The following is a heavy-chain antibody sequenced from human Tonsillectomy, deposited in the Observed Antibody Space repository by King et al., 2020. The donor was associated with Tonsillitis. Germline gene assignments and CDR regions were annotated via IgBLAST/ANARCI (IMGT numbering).Heavy chain of an antibody. V-gene: IGHV4-34*01. CDR1: GGSFSGYY. CDR2: INHSGST. D-gene: IGHD3-10*01. CDR3: ARGHRPGGMTMVRGVSHFDY. Sequence: VQLQQWGAGLLKPSETLSLTCAVYGGSFSGYYWSWIRQPPGKGLEWIGEINHSGSTNYNPSLKSRVTVSVDTSKNQFSLKLSSVTAADTAVYYCARGHRPGGMTMVRGVSHFDYWGQGTLVTVSS. J-gene: IGHJ4*02.